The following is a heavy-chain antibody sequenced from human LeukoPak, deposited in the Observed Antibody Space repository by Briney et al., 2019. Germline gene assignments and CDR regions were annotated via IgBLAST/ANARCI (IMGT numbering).Heavy chain of an antibody. D-gene: IGHD6-19*01. V-gene: IGHV3-23*01. CDR3: ARFSSGWYVDY. CDR2: ISGSSGST. CDR1: GFTFSSYA. J-gene: IGHJ4*02. Sequence: GGSLRLSCAASGFTFSSYAMSWVRQAPGKGLEWVSTISGSSGSTYYADSVKGRFTISRDNSKNTLYLQMNSLRAEDTAVYYCARFSSGWYVDYWGQGTLVTVSS.